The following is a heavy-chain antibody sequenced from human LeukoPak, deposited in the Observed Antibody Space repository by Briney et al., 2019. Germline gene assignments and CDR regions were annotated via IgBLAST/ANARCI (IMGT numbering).Heavy chain of an antibody. J-gene: IGHJ4*02. V-gene: IGHV3-66*02. CDR1: GFTINGFTINSNY. D-gene: IGHD3-22*01. CDR2: IYAGGTT. Sequence: GGSLRLSCAASGFTINGFTINSNYMSWVRQAPGKGLEWVSFIYAGGTTYDADSVKGRFAISRDSSKNMLYLQMNSLRVEDTAVYYCARASVTYSYDSSGPYDYWGQGTLVTVSS. CDR3: ARASVTYSYDSSGPYDY.